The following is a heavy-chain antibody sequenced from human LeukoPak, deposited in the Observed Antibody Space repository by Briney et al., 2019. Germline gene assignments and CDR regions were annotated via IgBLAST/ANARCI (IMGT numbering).Heavy chain of an antibody. CDR3: ARDRLARIAAAGTDY. V-gene: IGHV3-30*04. J-gene: IGHJ4*02. CDR2: ISYDGSNK. CDR1: GFTFSSYA. D-gene: IGHD6-13*01. Sequence: GGSLRLSCAASGFTFSSYAMHWVRQAPGKGLEWVAVISYDGSNKYYADSVKGRFTISRDNSKNTLYLQMKRLRAEDTAVYYCARDRLARIAAAGTDYWGQGTLVTVSS.